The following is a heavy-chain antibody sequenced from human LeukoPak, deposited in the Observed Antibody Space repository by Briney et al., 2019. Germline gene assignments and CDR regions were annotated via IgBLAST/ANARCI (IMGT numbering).Heavy chain of an antibody. CDR1: GFTFKYYA. CDR2: ISSSSSYI. CDR3: ASPGPTMIDYTDAFDI. D-gene: IGHD3-22*01. J-gene: IGHJ3*02. V-gene: IGHV3-21*01. Sequence: PGGSLRLSCAASGFTFKYYAMTWVRQAPGKGLEWVSSISSSSSYIYYADSVKGRFTISRDNAKNSLYLQMNSLRAEDTAVYYCASPGPTMIDYTDAFDIWGQGTMVTVSS.